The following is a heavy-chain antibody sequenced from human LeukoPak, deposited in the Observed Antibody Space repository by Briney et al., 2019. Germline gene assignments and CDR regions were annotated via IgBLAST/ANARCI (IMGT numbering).Heavy chain of an antibody. V-gene: IGHV1-18*01. Sequence: ASVKVSCKGSGYSFTIYGISWVRDAPGQGLEWVGWFSAYNGSTNYAQKVQGRVTTTTPTSTTTAYMELRSLRSDDTPMSYCARALGIWFRELLSTFQPFYSDYWGQATLVTV. J-gene: IGHJ4*02. CDR1: GYSFTIYG. D-gene: IGHD3-10*01. CDR3: ARALGIWFRELLSTFQPFYSDY. CDR2: FSAYNGST.